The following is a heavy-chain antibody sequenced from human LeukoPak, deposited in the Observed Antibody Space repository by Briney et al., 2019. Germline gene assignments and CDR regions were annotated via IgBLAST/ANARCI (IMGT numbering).Heavy chain of an antibody. CDR3: ARLTSGWYVIY. CDR1: GGSISNSGYY. D-gene: IGHD6-19*01. CDR2: IYYTGNT. V-gene: IGHV4-39*01. Sequence: SETLSLTCTVSGGSISNSGYYWGWIRQPPGKGLEWIGSIYYTGNTYYNPSLNSRVTISVDTSKNQFSLKLSSVTDADAAIYYCARLTSGWYVIYWGQGTLVTVSS. J-gene: IGHJ4*02.